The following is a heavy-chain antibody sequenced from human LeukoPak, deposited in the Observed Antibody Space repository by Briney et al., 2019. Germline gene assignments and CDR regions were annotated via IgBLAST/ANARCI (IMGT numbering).Heavy chain of an antibody. CDR2: IRYDGNE. CDR1: GFTFSTYA. D-gene: IGHD3-16*01. J-gene: IGHJ3*02. V-gene: IGHV3-30*02. CDR3: ARDSVWVRAFDI. Sequence: GSLRLSCASSGFTFSTYAMHWVRQAPGKGLEWVTFIRYDGNENYAESVEGRFTISRDNSKNTLYLQMSSLRAEDTAVYYCARDSVWVRAFDIWGQGTMVTVSS.